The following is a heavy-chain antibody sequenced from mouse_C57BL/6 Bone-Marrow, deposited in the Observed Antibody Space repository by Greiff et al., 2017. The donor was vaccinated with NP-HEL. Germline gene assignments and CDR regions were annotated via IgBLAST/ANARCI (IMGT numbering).Heavy chain of an antibody. CDR1: GYTFTSYG. CDR2: IYPRSGNT. D-gene: IGHD1-1*01. CDR3: ARCYYGPFAY. Sequence: QVQLKQSGAELARPGASVKLSCKASGYTFTSYGISWVKQRTGQGLEWIGEIYPRSGNTYYNEKFKGKATLTADKSSSTAYMELRSLTSEDSAVYFCARCYYGPFAYWGQGTLVTVSA. J-gene: IGHJ3*01. V-gene: IGHV1-81*01.